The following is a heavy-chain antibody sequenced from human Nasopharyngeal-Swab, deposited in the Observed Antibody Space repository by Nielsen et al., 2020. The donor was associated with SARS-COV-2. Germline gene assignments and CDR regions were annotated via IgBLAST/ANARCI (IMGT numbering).Heavy chain of an antibody. Sequence: SETLSLTCAVYGGSFSGYYWSWIRQPPGKGLEWIGEINHSGSTNYNPSPKSRVTISVDTSKNQFSLKLSSVTAADTAVYYCARVYGDYVDYYYYGMDVWGQGTTVTVSS. CDR3: ARVYGDYVDYYYYGMDV. CDR2: INHSGST. V-gene: IGHV4-34*01. D-gene: IGHD4-17*01. J-gene: IGHJ6*02. CDR1: GGSFSGYY.